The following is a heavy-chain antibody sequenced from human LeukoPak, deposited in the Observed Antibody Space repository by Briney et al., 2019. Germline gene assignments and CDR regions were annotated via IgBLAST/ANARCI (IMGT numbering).Heavy chain of an antibody. CDR3: ARNLKAGTWGNWFDP. J-gene: IGHJ5*02. CDR2: IYYSGST. D-gene: IGHD6-19*01. Sequence: PSETLSLTCTVSGGSISSYYWSWIRQPPGKGLEWIGYIYYSGSTNYNPSLKSRVTISVDTSKNQSSLKLSSVTAADTAVYYCARNLKAGTWGNWFDPWGQGTLVTVSS. V-gene: IGHV4-59*01. CDR1: GGSISSYY.